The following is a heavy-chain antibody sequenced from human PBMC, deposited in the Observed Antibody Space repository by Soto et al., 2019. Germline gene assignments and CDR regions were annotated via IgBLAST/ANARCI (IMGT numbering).Heavy chain of an antibody. V-gene: IGHV3-23*01. CDR2: ISGSDGGT. CDR1: GFTFSNYA. J-gene: IGHJ1*01. D-gene: IGHD4-17*01. CDR3: AKVGWHTMTTVTKGYFQL. Sequence: EVQLLESGGGLVQPGGSLRLSCAASGFTFSNYAMNWVRQAPGKGLEWVSTISGSDGGTYYAGSVKGRFTISSDNSKYTLYLQMNSLKAEDTAVYYCAKVGWHTMTTVTKGYFQLWGQGTLVTVSS.